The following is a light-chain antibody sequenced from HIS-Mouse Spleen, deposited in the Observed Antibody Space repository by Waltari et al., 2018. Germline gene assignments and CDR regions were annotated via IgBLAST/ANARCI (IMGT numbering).Light chain of an antibody. CDR1: SSDVGGYNY. Sequence: QSALTQPASVSGSPGQSITIPCTGTSSDVGGYNYVSWYQQHPGQAPKLMIYDVSNRPSGVSNRFSGSKSGNTASLTISGLQAEDEADYYCSSYTSSSFNVVFGGGTKLTVL. CDR2: DVS. V-gene: IGLV2-14*03. J-gene: IGLJ2*01. CDR3: SSYTSSSFNVV.